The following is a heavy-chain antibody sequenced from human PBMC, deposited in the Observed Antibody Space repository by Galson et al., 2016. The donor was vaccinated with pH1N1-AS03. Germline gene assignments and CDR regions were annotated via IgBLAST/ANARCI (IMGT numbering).Heavy chain of an antibody. Sequence: SLRLSCAASGFTVSNYFMNWVRQVPGKRLEWVSVIFSDGSTKYADSVNGRFTMSRDNSRNKVYLHMDNLRVDDTALYYCARDLMDWGQGPLVIVSS. J-gene: IGHJ4*02. CDR2: IFSDGST. CDR3: ARDLMD. CDR1: GFTVSNYF. V-gene: IGHV3-66*01.